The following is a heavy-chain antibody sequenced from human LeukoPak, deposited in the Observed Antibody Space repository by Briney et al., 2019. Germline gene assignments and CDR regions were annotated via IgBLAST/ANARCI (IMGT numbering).Heavy chain of an antibody. V-gene: IGHV4-30-2*01. Sequence: SQTLSLTCAVSGGSISRGGYSWSWIRQPPGKGLEWIGYIYHSGSTYYNPSLKSRVTISVDRSKNQFSLKLSSVTAADTAVYYCARGATIGIYFDYWGQGTLVTVSS. CDR2: IYHSGST. J-gene: IGHJ4*02. CDR1: GGSISRGGYS. D-gene: IGHD5-12*01. CDR3: ARGATIGIYFDY.